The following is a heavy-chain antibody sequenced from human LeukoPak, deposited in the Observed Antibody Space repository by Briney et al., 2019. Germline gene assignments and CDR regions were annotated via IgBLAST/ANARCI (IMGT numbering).Heavy chain of an antibody. CDR1: GFTFNSFR. CDR2: ISSSSNFI. Sequence: GGSLRLSCAASGFTFNSFRMNWVRQAPDKGLEWVSSISSSSNFIYYADSVRGRFTISRDNAKNSLYLQMNSLRAEDTALYYCARATLLGYYYDSSGYGSGAFDIWGQGTMVTVSS. J-gene: IGHJ3*02. D-gene: IGHD3-22*01. CDR3: ARATLLGYYYDSSGYGSGAFDI. V-gene: IGHV3-21*04.